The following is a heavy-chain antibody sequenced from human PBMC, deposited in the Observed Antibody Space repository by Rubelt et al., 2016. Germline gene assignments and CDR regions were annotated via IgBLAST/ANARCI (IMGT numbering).Heavy chain of an antibody. Sequence: QLQLQESGPGLVKPSETLSLTCTVSGGSISSYYWSWIRQPPGKGLEWIGYIYYSGSTNYNPSLKSRVTISVDTSKNQFSLKLGSVTAADTAVYYCARSYYDFWSARRGGWFDPWGQGTLVTVSS. D-gene: IGHD3-3*01. J-gene: IGHJ5*02. V-gene: IGHV4-59*01. CDR3: ARSYYDFWSARRGGWFDP. CDR2: IYYSGST. CDR1: GGSISSYY.